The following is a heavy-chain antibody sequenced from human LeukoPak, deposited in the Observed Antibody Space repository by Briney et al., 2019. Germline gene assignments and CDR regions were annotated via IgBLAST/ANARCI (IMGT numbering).Heavy chain of an antibody. D-gene: IGHD2-2*01. CDR3: AKPPRGSTSCYGFDY. CDR1: GYTFSSYA. V-gene: IGHV3-23*01. J-gene: IGHJ4*02. CDR2: ISGSGGST. Sequence: GGSLRLSCAASGYTFSSYAMSWVRQAPGKGLEWVSAISGSGGSTYYADSVKGRFTISRDNSKNTLYLQMNSLRAEDTAVYYCAKPPRGSTSCYGFDYWGQGTLVTVSS.